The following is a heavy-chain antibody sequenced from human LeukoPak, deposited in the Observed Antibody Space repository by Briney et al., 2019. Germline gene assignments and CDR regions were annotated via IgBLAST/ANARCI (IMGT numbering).Heavy chain of an antibody. CDR1: GGSISSGNW. J-gene: IGHJ4*02. CDR2: IFHSGST. V-gene: IGHV4-4*02. D-gene: IGHD3-22*01. CDR3: ARDTDSSGADY. Sequence: PSETLSLTCAVSGGSISSGNWWSWVRQPPGKGLQWIGEIFHSGSTNYNPSLKSRVTISVDNSKNQLSPTLTSVTAADTAVYYCARDTDSSGADYWGQGTLVTVSS.